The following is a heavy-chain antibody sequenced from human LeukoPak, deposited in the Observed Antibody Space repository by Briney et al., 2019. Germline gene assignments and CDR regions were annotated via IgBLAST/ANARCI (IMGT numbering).Heavy chain of an antibody. CDR1: GVSISSSSYY. D-gene: IGHD6-25*01. CDR3: AKSGGYGLIDY. Sequence: SETLSLTCNVSGVSISSSSYYWGWIRQPPGKGLEWIGSIYSSGSTYYNSSLKSRVTISIDASKNQVSLKMSSVTAADTAVYYCAKSGGYGLIDYWGQGTLVTVSS. CDR2: IYSSGST. V-gene: IGHV4-39*01. J-gene: IGHJ4*01.